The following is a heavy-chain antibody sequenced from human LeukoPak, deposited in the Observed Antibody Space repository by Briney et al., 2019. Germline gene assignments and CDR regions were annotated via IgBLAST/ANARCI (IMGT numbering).Heavy chain of an antibody. J-gene: IGHJ4*02. Sequence: GGSLRLSCAPSGFTFSSYAVNWVRQAPGKGREWVSCISGSGGSTYYADSVQGRFTISRDHSQNTLYVQMNSLRAEDTAVYYCAKDSAYSSGWYYFDPWGEGILVTVSS. CDR1: GFTFSSYA. CDR3: AKDSAYSSGWYYFDP. CDR2: ISGSGGST. V-gene: IGHV3-23*01. D-gene: IGHD6-13*01.